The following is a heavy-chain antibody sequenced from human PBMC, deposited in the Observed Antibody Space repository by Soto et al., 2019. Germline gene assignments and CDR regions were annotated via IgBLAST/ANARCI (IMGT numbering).Heavy chain of an antibody. CDR1: GYSVTSNHFF. V-gene: IGHV4-39*01. CDR3: GKMLTATTGHSDFDS. J-gene: IGHJ5*01. D-gene: IGHD4-17*01. Sequence: PSETLCLTCTVSGYSVTSNHFFWGRIRRPTGRGLEWFASSYRAGSTDICASLQSRVSMSLATSKIYFSLKLTSATATAADFYFCGKMLTATTGHSDFDSWGQGPLVTVSS. CDR2: SYRAGST.